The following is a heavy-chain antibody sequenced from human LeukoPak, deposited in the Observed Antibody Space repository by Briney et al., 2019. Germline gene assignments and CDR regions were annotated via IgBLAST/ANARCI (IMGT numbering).Heavy chain of an antibody. J-gene: IGHJ5*02. CDR3: ARGRFYGDAFDP. D-gene: IGHD4-17*01. Sequence: SETLSLTCAVCGGSFSGYYWSWSRQPPGKGLEWIGEINHSGSTNYSPSLKSRVTISVDTSKNQFSLKLSSVTAADTAVYYCARGRFYGDAFDPWGQGTLVTVSS. V-gene: IGHV4-34*01. CDR2: INHSGST. CDR1: GGSFSGYY.